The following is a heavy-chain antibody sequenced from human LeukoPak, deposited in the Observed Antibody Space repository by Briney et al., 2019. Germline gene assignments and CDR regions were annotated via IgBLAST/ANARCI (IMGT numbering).Heavy chain of an antibody. CDR1: GFTFSSYS. V-gene: IGHV3-21*01. Sequence: GGSLRLSCAASGFTFSSYSMNWVRQAPGKGLEWVSSISSSSSYIYYADSVKGRFTIPRDNAKNSLYLQMNSLRAEDTAVYYCARAQDTAMAFDYWGQGTLVTVSS. D-gene: IGHD5-18*01. CDR3: ARAQDTAMAFDY. J-gene: IGHJ4*02. CDR2: ISSSSSYI.